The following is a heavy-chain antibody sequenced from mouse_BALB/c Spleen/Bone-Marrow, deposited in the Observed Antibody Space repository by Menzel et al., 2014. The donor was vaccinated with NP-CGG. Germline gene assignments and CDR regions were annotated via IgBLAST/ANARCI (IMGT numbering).Heavy chain of an antibody. CDR2: INPNNSDT. V-gene: IGHV1-26*01. CDR1: GYTFTEYT. Sequence: EVKLVESGPELVKPGASVKISSKTSGYTFTEYTMHWVKQSHGKSLEWIGGINPNNSDTTYNQKFKGKATLTVDKSSSTAYMELRSLTSEDSAVYFCARFNYFYAMDYWGQGTSVTVSS. D-gene: IGHD2-1*01. CDR3: ARFNYFYAMDY. J-gene: IGHJ4*01.